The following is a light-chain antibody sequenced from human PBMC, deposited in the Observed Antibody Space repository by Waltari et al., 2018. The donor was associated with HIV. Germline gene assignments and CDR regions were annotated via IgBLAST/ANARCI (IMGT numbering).Light chain of an antibody. CDR3: QQYENWPLT. CDR1: QGVGRA. J-gene: IGKJ4*01. Sequence: EIVMTQSPATLSVSPGERATLSCTASQGVGRALAWYQQKPGQAPRLLIFGASTRATGIPARFSGSGSGTDFTLTISSLQSEDFAVYYCQQYENWPLTFGGGTKVEI. V-gene: IGKV3-15*01. CDR2: GAS.